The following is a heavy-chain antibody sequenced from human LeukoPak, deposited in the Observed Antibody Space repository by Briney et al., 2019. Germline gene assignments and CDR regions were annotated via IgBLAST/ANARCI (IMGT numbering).Heavy chain of an antibody. CDR1: GFTFSGYW. D-gene: IGHD3-22*01. CDR3: TTDGYFDSSSYYYPHDY. J-gene: IGHJ4*02. Sequence: GGSLRLSCTGSGFTFSGYWMHWVRQAPGKGLEWVGRIKSEAAGGTTDYAAPVKGRFTVSRDDSKNTLYLQMNSLKTEDTAVYYCTTDGYFDSSSYYYPHDYWGQGTLVTVSS. CDR2: IKSEAAGGTT. V-gene: IGHV3-15*01.